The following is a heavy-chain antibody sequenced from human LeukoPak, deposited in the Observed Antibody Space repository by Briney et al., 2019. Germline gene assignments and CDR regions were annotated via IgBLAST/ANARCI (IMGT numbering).Heavy chain of an antibody. V-gene: IGHV5-51*01. D-gene: IGHD6-13*01. CDR3: ARHGLRQQLDTYYYYGMDV. Sequence: GESLKISCKGSGYSFTSYWIGWVRQMPGKGLEWMGIIYPGDSDTRYSPSFQGQVTISADKSISTAYLQWSSLKASDTAMYYCARHGLRQQLDTYYYYGMDVWGQGTTVTVSS. J-gene: IGHJ6*02. CDR1: GYSFTSYW. CDR2: IYPGDSDT.